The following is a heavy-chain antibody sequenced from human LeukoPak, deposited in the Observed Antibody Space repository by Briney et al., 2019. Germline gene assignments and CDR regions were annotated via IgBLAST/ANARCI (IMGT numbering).Heavy chain of an antibody. CDR2: INPNSGGT. V-gene: IGHV1-2*02. CDR1: GYTFTGYY. J-gene: IGHJ4*02. Sequence: ASVKVSCKASGYTFTGYYMHWVRQAPGQGLEWMGWINPNSGGTNYAQKFQGRVTMTRDTSISTASMELSRLRSDDTAVYYCATDLGNTAMVYVGRYFDYWGQGTLVTVSS. D-gene: IGHD5-18*01. CDR3: ATDLGNTAMVYVGRYFDY.